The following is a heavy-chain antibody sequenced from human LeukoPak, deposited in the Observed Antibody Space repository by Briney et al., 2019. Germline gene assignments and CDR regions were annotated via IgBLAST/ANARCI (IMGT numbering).Heavy chain of an antibody. CDR2: IYYSGST. D-gene: IGHD3-22*01. CDR1: GGSISSHY. Sequence: SETLSLTCTVSGGSISSHYWSWIRQPPGKGLEWIGYIYYSGSTNYNPSLKSRVTISVDTSKNQFSLKLSSVTAADTAVYYCARESDSSGYYGYFDYWGQGTLVTASS. J-gene: IGHJ4*02. V-gene: IGHV4-59*11. CDR3: ARESDSSGYYGYFDY.